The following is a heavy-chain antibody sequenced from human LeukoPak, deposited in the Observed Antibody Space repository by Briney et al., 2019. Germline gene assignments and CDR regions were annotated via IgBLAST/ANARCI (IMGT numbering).Heavy chain of an antibody. J-gene: IGHJ4*02. D-gene: IGHD6-13*01. CDR3: TRAAPYGTSWYGKNDY. V-gene: IGHV3-23*01. CDR2: FVRGST. CDR1: GFTLSSYP. Sequence: GGSLRLSCAASGFTLSSYPMNWARQAPGKGLEWVSTFVRGSTYYADTVQGRFTISRDSSKNTLYLQMNSLRADDTALYFCTRAAPYGTSWYGKNDYWGQGTLVAVSS.